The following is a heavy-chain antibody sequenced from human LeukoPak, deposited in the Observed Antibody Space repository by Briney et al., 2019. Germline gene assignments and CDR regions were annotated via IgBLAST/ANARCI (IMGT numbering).Heavy chain of an antibody. CDR1: GFSFRNYA. Sequence: GGSLGLSCVAPGFSFRNYAIHWVRQAPGKGLEYVSVINTDGRITYYADSVKGRFTISRDNSKNTVYLQMGSLRGEDMAVYYCTRDGGSFCDFDYWGQGALVTVSS. J-gene: IGHJ4*02. CDR2: INTDGRIT. CDR3: TRDGGSFCDFDY. V-gene: IGHV3-64*02. D-gene: IGHD1-26*01.